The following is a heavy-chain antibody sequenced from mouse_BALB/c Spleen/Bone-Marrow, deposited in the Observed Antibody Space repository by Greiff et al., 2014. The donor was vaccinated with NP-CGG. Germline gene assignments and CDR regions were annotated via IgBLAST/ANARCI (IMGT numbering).Heavy chain of an antibody. D-gene: IGHD2-3*01. CDR1: GFTFNTYA. CDR3: VRSDDGWFAY. CDR2: IRSKSNNYAT. V-gene: IGHV10-1*02. Sequence: EVQLQQSGGGLVQPKGSLKLSCAASGFTFNTYAMNWVRQAPGKGLEWVARIRSKSNNYATYYADSVIDRFTISRDDSQSMLYLQMNNLKTEDTAMYYCVRSDDGWFAYWGQGTLVTVSA. J-gene: IGHJ3*01.